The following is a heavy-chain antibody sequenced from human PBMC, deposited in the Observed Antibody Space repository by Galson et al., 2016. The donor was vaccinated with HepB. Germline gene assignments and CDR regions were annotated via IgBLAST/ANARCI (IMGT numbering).Heavy chain of an antibody. CDR3: AKDRGFPTAPG. V-gene: IGHV3-23*01. J-gene: IGHJ4*02. CDR2: ISGSGGST. Sequence: SLRLSCAASGFTFSSYAMSWVRQAPGKGLEWVSVISGSGGSTYYADSVKGRFTISRDNSKNTLYLQMNSLRAEDTAVYYCAKDRGFPTAPGWGQGTLVTVSS. CDR1: GFTFSSYA. D-gene: IGHD3-10*01.